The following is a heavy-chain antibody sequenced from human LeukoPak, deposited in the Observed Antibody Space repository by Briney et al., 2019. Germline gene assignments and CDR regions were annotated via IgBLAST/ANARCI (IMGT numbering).Heavy chain of an antibody. CDR2: INGDNGNT. V-gene: IGHV1-3*01. J-gene: IGHJ5*02. CDR3: ARAPYDILTGYSLNWFDP. CDR1: GYTFTTYA. D-gene: IGHD3-9*01. Sequence: ASVTVSCTASGYTFTTYAMHWVRQAPGQRPEWMGWINGDNGNTKYSQKFQGRVSITRDTSTYTGYLELRSLGSADTAVYFCARAPYDILTGYSLNWFDPWGQGTLVTVSS.